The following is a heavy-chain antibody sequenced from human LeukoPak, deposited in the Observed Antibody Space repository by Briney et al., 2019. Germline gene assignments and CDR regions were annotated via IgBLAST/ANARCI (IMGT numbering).Heavy chain of an antibody. J-gene: IGHJ6*02. V-gene: IGHV3-30*18. D-gene: IGHD3-10*01. CDR1: GFTFSSYG. Sequence: PGGSLRLSCAASGFTFSSYGMHWVRQAPGKGLEWVAVISYDGSNTYYADSVKGRFTISRDNSKNTLYLQMNSLRAEDTAVYYCAKDREEGFGEFYYYYYYGMDVWGQGTTVTVSS. CDR3: AKDREEGFGEFYYYYYYGMDV. CDR2: ISYDGSNT.